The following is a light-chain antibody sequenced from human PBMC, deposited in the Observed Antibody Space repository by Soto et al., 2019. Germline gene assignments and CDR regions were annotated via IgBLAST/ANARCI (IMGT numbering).Light chain of an antibody. J-gene: IGKJ1*01. CDR1: QDIRTE. V-gene: IGKV1-6*01. CDR2: GTF. CDR3: LQDFKYPRT. Sequence: AIQMTQSPSSLSASVGDRVTITCRASQDIRTELGWYQQKPGKAPRLLIYGTFSLQSGVPSRFSGSGSGTDFTLTISSLHPDDFATYYCLQDFKYPRTFGQGTKVEVK.